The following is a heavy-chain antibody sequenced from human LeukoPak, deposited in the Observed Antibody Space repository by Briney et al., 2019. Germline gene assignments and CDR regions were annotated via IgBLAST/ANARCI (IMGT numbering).Heavy chain of an antibody. CDR1: GFTFSYND. V-gene: IGHV3-66*01. CDR2: IYSGGST. CDR3: AKDRDGYNFHGFGY. D-gene: IGHD5-24*01. Sequence: GGSLRLSCAASGFTFSYNDMSWVRQAPGKGLEWVSLIYSGGSTYYADSVKGRFTISRDNFKNTLYLQMNSLRADDTAVYYCAKDRDGYNFHGFGYWGQGTLVTVSS. J-gene: IGHJ4*02.